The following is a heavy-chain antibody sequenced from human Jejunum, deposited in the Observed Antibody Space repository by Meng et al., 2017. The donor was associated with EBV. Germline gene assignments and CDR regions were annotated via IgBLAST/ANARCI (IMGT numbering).Heavy chain of an antibody. Sequence: QVERVETVAEVKKPGASVKVFCKASGYTFTSNDINWVRQATGQGLEWIGWMNPSSDDTGFAQKFQGRVTVTRDNSINTAYMELSSLTSDDTAVYYCARAVGAVGSMVNFDYWGQGTLVTVSS. J-gene: IGHJ4*02. V-gene: IGHV1-8*01. CDR2: MNPSSDDT. CDR3: ARAVGAVGSMVNFDY. CDR1: GYTFTSND. D-gene: IGHD6-13*01.